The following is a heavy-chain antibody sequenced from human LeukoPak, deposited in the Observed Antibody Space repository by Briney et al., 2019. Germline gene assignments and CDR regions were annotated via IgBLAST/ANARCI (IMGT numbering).Heavy chain of an antibody. V-gene: IGHV1-46*01. CDR2: INPSGGST. D-gene: IGHD6-13*01. CDR1: GYTFTSYY. J-gene: IGHJ4*02. CDR3: ARGHSSVEEAAAGYYFDY. Sequence: ASVKVSCKASGYTFTSYYMHWVRQAPGQGLEWMGIINPSGGSTSYAQKFQGRVTMTRDTSTSTVYMELSSLGSEDTAVYYCARGHSSVEEAAAGYYFDYWGQGTLVTVSS.